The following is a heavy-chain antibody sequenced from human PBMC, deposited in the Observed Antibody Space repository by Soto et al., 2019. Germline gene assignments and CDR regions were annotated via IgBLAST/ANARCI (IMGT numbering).Heavy chain of an antibody. J-gene: IGHJ4*02. D-gene: IGHD3-10*01. V-gene: IGHV3-66*01. CDR1: GFTVSSNS. CDR2: VHSNGVT. CDR3: ARVPYYYGPNDY. Sequence: PGGSLRLSCAASGFTVSSNSMTWIRQAPGKGLEWVSVVHSNGVTLYADSVKGRFTISRDNSRNTLYFQMNSLRAEDTAVYYCARVPYYYGPNDYWGQGTVLTVSS.